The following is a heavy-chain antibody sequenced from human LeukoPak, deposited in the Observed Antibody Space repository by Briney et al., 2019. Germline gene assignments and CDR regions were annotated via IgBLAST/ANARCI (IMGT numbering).Heavy chain of an antibody. Sequence: GGSLRLSCAASGFTFDDYGMSWVRQAPGKGLEWVSGINWNGGSTGYADSVKGRFTISRDNAKNSLYLQMNSLRAEDTALYYCTTAYRSGTIQGYWGQGTLVTVSS. CDR2: INWNGGST. CDR1: GFTFDDYG. J-gene: IGHJ4*02. CDR3: TTAYRSGTIQGY. V-gene: IGHV3-20*04. D-gene: IGHD3-10*01.